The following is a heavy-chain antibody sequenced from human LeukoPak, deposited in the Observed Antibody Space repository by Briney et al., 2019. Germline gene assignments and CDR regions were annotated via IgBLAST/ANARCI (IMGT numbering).Heavy chain of an antibody. V-gene: IGHV3-30*03. J-gene: IGHJ4*02. CDR3: ARDRDYMGDYYFDY. CDR2: ISYDGSHK. D-gene: IGHD4-11*01. Sequence: HPGTSLRLSCAASGFSFSSYGMHWVRQGPGKGLEWVAVISYDGSHKYYADSVKGRFAISRDHSKNTLYLQMNSLRAEDTAVYYCARDRDYMGDYYFDYWGQGTLVTVSS. CDR1: GFSFSSYG.